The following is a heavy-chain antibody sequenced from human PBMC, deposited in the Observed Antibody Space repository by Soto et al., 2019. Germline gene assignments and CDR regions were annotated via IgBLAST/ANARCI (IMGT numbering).Heavy chain of an antibody. V-gene: IGHV3-33*01. Sequence: GGSLRLSCAASGFTFSSYGMHWVRQAPGKGLEWVAVIWYDGSNKYYADSVKGRFTISRDNSKNTLYLQMNSLRAEDTAVYYCARDAGIAVAANLFDYWGQGTLVTVSS. CDR2: IWYDGSNK. D-gene: IGHD6-19*01. CDR3: ARDAGIAVAANLFDY. CDR1: GFTFSSYG. J-gene: IGHJ4*02.